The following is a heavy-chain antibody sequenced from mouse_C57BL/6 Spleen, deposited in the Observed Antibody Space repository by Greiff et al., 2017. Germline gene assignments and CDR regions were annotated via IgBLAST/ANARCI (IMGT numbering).Heavy chain of an antibody. CDR1: GFNINNTY. V-gene: IGHV14-3*01. Sequence: EVQLQQSVAELVRPGASVKLSCTASGFNINNTYMHWVKQRPEQGLEWIGGIDPANGNTTYAPKFQGKATIAADTSSSTAYLQLSSLTSEDTAVYYGASGDGYDGRFDYWGQGTTLTVSS. CDR2: IDPANGNT. CDR3: ASGDGYDGRFDY. D-gene: IGHD2-2*01. J-gene: IGHJ2*01.